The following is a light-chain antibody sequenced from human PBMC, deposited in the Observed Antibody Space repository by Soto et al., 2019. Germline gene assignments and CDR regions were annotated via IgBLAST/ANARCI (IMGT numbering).Light chain of an antibody. CDR2: DVN. CDR3: SSYTSSSTLV. V-gene: IGLV2-14*01. CDR1: SSDVGGYDY. J-gene: IGLJ1*01. Sequence: LTQPASVSGSPGQSITISCTGTSSDVGGYDYVSWYQQHPGKAPQLMIYDVNNRPSGVSNRFSGSKSGNTASLTISGLQAEDEADYYCSSYTSSSTLVFGTGTKVTVL.